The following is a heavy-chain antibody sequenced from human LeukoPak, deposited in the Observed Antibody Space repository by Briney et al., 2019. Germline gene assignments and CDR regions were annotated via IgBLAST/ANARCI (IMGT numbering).Heavy chain of an antibody. D-gene: IGHD2-2*01. CDR2: IKQDGSEK. Sequence: PGGSLRLSCAASGFTFSNYWMSWVRQAPGKGLEWVANIKQDGSEKYYVDSVEGRFAISRDNAQNSLYLQMNSLRVEDTAMYYCARCQPGFDPGGREPWSPSPQ. J-gene: IGHJ5*02. V-gene: IGHV3-7*01. CDR1: GFTFSNYW. CDR3: ARCQPGFDP.